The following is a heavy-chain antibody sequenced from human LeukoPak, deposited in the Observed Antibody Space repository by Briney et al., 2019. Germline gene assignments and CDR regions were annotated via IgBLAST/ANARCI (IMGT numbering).Heavy chain of an antibody. D-gene: IGHD1-26*01. CDR1: GDSISSSGNY. V-gene: IGHV4-39*07. J-gene: IGHJ4*02. CDR3: ARDSVGIEY. CDR2: VYYSGST. Sequence: SSETLSLTCTVSGDSISSSGNYWGWIRQPPGKGLEWIGSVYYSGSTFYNPSLKSRVTISVDTSKNQFSLKLSSVTAADTAVYFCARDSVGIEYWGQGALVTVSS.